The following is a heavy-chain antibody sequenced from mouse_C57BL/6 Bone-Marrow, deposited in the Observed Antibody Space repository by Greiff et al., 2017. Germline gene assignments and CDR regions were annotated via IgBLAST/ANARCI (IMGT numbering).Heavy chain of an antibody. D-gene: IGHD2-4*01. V-gene: IGHV1-55*01. J-gene: IGHJ3*01. CDR2: IYPGSGST. Sequence: QVQLQQPGAELVKPGASVKMSCKASGYTFTSYWITWVKQRPGQGLEWIGDIYPGSGSTNYNEKFKSKATLTVDTSSSKAYMQLSSLTSEDSAVYYCARGRWWDYDGFAYWGQGTLVTVSA. CDR3: ARGRWWDYDGFAY. CDR1: GYTFTSYW.